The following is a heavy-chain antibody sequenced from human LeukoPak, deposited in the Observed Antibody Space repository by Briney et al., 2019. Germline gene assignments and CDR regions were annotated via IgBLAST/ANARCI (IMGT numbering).Heavy chain of an antibody. D-gene: IGHD6-19*01. V-gene: IGHV3-21*01. Sequence: GGSLRLSCAASGFTFSSYSMNWVRQAPGKGLEWVSSISSSSSYIYYADSVKGRFTISRDNAKNSLYLQMNSLRAEHTAVYYCARGRVIAVTDYWGQGTLVTVSS. J-gene: IGHJ4*02. CDR1: GFTFSSYS. CDR2: ISSSSSYI. CDR3: ARGRVIAVTDY.